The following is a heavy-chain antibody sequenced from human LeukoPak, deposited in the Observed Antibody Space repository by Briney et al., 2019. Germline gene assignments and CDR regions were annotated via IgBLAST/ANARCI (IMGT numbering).Heavy chain of an antibody. CDR3: VSGSSFDY. D-gene: IGHD3-10*01. Sequence: PGGSLRLSCAASGFTFSSYWMSWDRQAPGKGLEWVANMKQDGSEKYYVDSVKGRFTISRDNAKNSLYLQMNSLRAEDTAVYYCVSGSSFDYWGQGTLVTVSS. CDR2: MKQDGSEK. CDR1: GFTFSSYW. J-gene: IGHJ4*02. V-gene: IGHV3-7*01.